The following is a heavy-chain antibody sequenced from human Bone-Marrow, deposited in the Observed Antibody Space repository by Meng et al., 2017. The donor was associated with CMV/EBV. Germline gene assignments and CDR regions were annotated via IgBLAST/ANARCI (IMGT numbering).Heavy chain of an antibody. CDR3: AHTPITMVRGVD. CDR1: GFSPRTGGVG. CDR2: IYWDDDK. V-gene: IGHV2-5*02. J-gene: IGHJ4*02. D-gene: IGHD3-10*01. Sequence: QSTCMGSGPQPGKPPPTLTLASTLSGFSPRTGGVGAGWIRQPPGKALEWLALIYWDDDKRYSPSLKSRLTITKDTSKNQVVLTMTNMDPVDTATYYCAHTPITMVRGVDWGQGTLVTVSS.